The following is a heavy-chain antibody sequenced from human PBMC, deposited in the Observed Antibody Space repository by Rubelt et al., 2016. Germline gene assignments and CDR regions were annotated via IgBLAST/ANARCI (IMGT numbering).Heavy chain of an antibody. CDR2: IRYDGSNK. Sequence: QVQLVESGGGVVQPGGSLRLSCAASGFTFSSYGIHWVRQAPGKGLEWVAFIRYDGSNKYYADSVKGRFTISRDNSKNTLYLQMNSLRAEDTAVYYCAKGGNVVVTARLYYFDYWGQGTLVTVSS. CDR1: GFTFSSYG. D-gene: IGHD2-21*02. V-gene: IGHV3-30*02. CDR3: AKGGNVVVTARLYYFDY. J-gene: IGHJ4*02.